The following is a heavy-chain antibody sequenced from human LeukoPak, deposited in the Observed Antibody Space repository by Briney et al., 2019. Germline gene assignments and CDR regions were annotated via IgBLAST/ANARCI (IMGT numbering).Heavy chain of an antibody. CDR1: GFSFSSYG. J-gene: IGHJ4*02. V-gene: IGHV3-33*01. CDR2: IWYDGTNN. D-gene: IGHD3-10*01. Sequence: GGSLRLSCAASGFSFSSYGMHWVRQAPGKGLEWVAVIWYDGTNNYYADSVKGRFTISRDNSKNTLYLQMNSVSVEDTAVYYCARDPDYGSGSHLVYWGQGTLVTVSS. CDR3: ARDPDYGSGSHLVY.